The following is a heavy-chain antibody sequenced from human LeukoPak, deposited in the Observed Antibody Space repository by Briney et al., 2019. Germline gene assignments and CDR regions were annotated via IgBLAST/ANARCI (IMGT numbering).Heavy chain of an antibody. V-gene: IGHV3-33*08. CDR1: GFTFSNYG. CDR2: ILNDGINK. Sequence: GGSLRLSCAASGFTFSNYGMHWVRQAPGKGLEWVAVILNDGINKNYADSVKGRFTISRDNSKNTLYLQMNSLRAEDTAVYYCAGGWDYFDYWGQGTLVTVSS. D-gene: IGHD1-26*01. CDR3: AGGWDYFDY. J-gene: IGHJ4*02.